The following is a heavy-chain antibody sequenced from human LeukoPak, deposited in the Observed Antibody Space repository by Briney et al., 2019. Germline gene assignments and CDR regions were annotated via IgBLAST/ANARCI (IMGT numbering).Heavy chain of an antibody. CDR1: GYSFTSYW. CDR2: IYPGDSDT. Sequence: GEPLKIPCKGLGYSFTSYWIGWVRQVPGKGLEWMGIIYPGDSDTRYSTSFQGQVTISADKSISTAYLQWSSLKASDTAMYYCARQGGRYSSSPLNWFDPWGQGTLVTVSS. CDR3: ARQGGRYSSSPLNWFDP. V-gene: IGHV5-51*01. J-gene: IGHJ5*02. D-gene: IGHD6-6*01.